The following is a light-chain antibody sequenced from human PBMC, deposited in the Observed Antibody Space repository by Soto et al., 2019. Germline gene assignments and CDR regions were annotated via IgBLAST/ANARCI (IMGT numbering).Light chain of an antibody. CDR1: QSVGSH. CDR3: QQYDNWPPFT. Sequence: EIVMTQSPVTLSVSPRERATLSCRASQSVGSHLAWYQQRPGQAPRLLIYGASYRATGIPPRFSGSGSGTDFTPTISSLQSEDFAVYYCQQYDNWPPFTFGPGTKVDIK. V-gene: IGKV3-15*01. CDR2: GAS. J-gene: IGKJ3*01.